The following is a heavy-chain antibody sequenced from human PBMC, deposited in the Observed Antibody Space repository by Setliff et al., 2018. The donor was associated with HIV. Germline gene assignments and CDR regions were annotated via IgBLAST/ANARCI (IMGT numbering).Heavy chain of an antibody. V-gene: IGHV4-38-2*02. J-gene: IGHJ5*02. CDR3: ARDAPTVYANGWFDP. CDR2: IYHSGST. Sequence: PSETLSLTCAVSGYSISSGFYWVWIRQPPGKGLEWIGSIYHSGSTYYNPSLRSRVTISVDTSKNQFSLKLSSVTAADTAVYYCARDAPTVYANGWFDPWGQGTLVTVSS. CDR1: GYSISSGFY. D-gene: IGHD2-8*01.